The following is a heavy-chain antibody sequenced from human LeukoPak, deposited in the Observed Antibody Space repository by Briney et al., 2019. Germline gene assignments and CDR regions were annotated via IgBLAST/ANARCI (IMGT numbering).Heavy chain of an antibody. CDR2: IYPGDSDT. V-gene: IGHV5-51*01. Sequence: GESLKISCKGSGYSFSTYWIGWVRQMPGEGLEWMGIIYPGDSDTRYSPSFQGQVTISADKSISAAYLQWSSLKASDTAMYYCARLNDYDSSGYYYVADYWGQGTLVTVSS. CDR1: GYSFSTYW. D-gene: IGHD3-22*01. J-gene: IGHJ4*02. CDR3: ARLNDYDSSGYYYVADY.